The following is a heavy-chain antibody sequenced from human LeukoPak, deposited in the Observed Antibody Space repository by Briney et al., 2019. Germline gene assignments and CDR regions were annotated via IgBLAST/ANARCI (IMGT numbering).Heavy chain of an antibody. Sequence: ASVKVSCKASGYTFTSYGISWVRQAPGQGLEWMGWISAYNGNTNYAQKLQGRVTMTTDTSTSTAYMELRSLRSDDTAVYYCARVMRRRFLEWLLQTNWFDPWGQGTLVTVSS. CDR2: ISAYNGNT. D-gene: IGHD3-3*01. J-gene: IGHJ5*02. V-gene: IGHV1-18*01. CDR3: ARVMRRRFLEWLLQTNWFDP. CDR1: GYTFTSYG.